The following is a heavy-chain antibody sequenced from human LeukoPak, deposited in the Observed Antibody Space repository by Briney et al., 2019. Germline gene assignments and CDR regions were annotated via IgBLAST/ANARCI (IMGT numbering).Heavy chain of an antibody. V-gene: IGHV3-7*01. J-gene: IGHJ4*02. CDR3: TRDSGLTGYDLLDY. CDR1: GFPFSTSW. D-gene: IGHD5-12*01. CDR2: IKNDGSEK. Sequence: PGESLRLSCAASGFPFSTSWITWVRQAPGKGLEWVANIKNDGSEKYYVDSVKGRFTISRDNAENPLFLQMNSLRVEDTAIYYCTRDSGLTGYDLLDYWGQGTLVTVSS.